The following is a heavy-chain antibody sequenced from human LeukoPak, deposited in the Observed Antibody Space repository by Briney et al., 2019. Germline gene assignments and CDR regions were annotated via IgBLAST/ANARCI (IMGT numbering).Heavy chain of an antibody. CDR2: MNPNSGNT. V-gene: IGHV1-8*01. J-gene: IGHJ6*03. CDR3: AGVGSGIAYYYYMDV. Sequence: ASVKVSCKASGYTFTSYDINWVRQATGQGLEWMGWMNPNSGNTSYAQKFPGRVTTTRNPSISTAYMELSSLRSEDTAVYYCAGVGSGIAYYYYMDVWGKGTTVTISS. CDR1: GYTFTSYD. D-gene: IGHD6-19*01.